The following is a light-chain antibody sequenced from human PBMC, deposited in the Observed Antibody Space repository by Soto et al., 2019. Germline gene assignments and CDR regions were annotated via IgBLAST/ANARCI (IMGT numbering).Light chain of an antibody. CDR1: QSVRRGY. CDR3: QQYGSSPWT. Sequence: ELVLTQSPGTLSLSPGDTATLSCRASQSVRRGYLAWYQQKPGQAPRLLIYETSSRATGISDRFIGSGSGTEFTLTLSRLESEDFAVYHCQQYGSSPWTFGQGTKVEI. CDR2: ETS. J-gene: IGKJ1*01. V-gene: IGKV3-20*01.